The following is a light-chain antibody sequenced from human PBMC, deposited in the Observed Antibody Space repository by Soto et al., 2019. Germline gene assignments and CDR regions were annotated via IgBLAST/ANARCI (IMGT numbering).Light chain of an antibody. Sequence: EIVLTQSPGTQSLSPGERASLSCRASQSVSSNYLAWYQQKPGQTPRLLIYGASSRATGIPDRFSGSGSGTDFTLTVSRLEPEDFAVYYCQQYDSSPLTFGGGTKVEIK. J-gene: IGKJ4*01. CDR1: QSVSSNY. CDR3: QQYDSSPLT. CDR2: GAS. V-gene: IGKV3-20*01.